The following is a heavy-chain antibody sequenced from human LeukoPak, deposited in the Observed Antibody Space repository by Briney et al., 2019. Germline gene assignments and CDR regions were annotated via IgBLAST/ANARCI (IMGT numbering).Heavy chain of an antibody. CDR3: ARRHWNSVYYLDY. D-gene: IGHD1-7*01. J-gene: IGHJ4*02. Sequence: ASVKVSCKASGYTFTGYYMHWVRQAPGQGLEWMGWINPNSGGTNYAQKFQGRVTMTRDTSISTAYMELSTLRSDDTAVYYRARRHWNSVYYLDYWGQGTLVTVSS. CDR2: INPNSGGT. CDR1: GYTFTGYY. V-gene: IGHV1-2*02.